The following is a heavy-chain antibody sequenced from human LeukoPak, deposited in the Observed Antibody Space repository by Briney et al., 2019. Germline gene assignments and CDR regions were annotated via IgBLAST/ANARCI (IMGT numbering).Heavy chain of an antibody. V-gene: IGHV1-18*01. D-gene: IGHD3-22*01. J-gene: IGHJ4*02. CDR3: ARSLRGEYDSSGYYDY. CDR1: GYTFTSYG. CDR2: ISAYNGNT. Sequence: ASVKVSCKASGYTFTSYGISWVRQAPGQGLEGMGWISAYNGNTNYAQKLQGRVTMTTDTSTSTAYMELRSLRSDDTAVYYCARSLRGEYDSSGYYDYWGQGTLVTVSS.